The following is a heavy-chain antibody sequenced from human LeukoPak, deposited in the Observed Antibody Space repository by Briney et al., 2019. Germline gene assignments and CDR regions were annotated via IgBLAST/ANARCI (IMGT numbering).Heavy chain of an antibody. J-gene: IGHJ3*01. CDR1: GGSISSYY. D-gene: IGHD3-22*01. V-gene: IGHV4-39*07. CDR2: IYYSGST. CDR3: ASFTMSEIPA. Sequence: SETLSLTCTVSGGSISSYYWGWIRPPPGKGLEWIGSIYYSGSTYYNPSLKSRVTISVDTSKNQFSLKLSSVTAADTAVYYCASFTMSEIPAWGQGTMVTVSS.